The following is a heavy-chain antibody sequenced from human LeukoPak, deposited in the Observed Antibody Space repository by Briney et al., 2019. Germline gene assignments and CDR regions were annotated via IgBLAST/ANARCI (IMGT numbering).Heavy chain of an antibody. Sequence: GGSLRLSCVASGFSFSNYGMHWVRQAPGKGLEWVSAISGSGGSTYYADSVKGRFTISRDNSKNTLYLQMNSLRAEDTAVYYCAKDQYPVRRYYLDYWGQGTLVTVSS. D-gene: IGHD4-11*01. J-gene: IGHJ4*02. V-gene: IGHV3-23*01. CDR3: AKDQYPVRRYYLDY. CDR2: ISGSGGST. CDR1: GFSFSNYG.